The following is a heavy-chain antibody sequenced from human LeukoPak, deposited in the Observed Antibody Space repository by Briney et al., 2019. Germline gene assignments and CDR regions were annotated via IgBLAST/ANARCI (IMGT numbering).Heavy chain of an antibody. J-gene: IGHJ4*02. D-gene: IGHD2-2*01. Sequence: SETLSLTCTVSGGSISSYYWSWIRQPAGKGLEWIGRIYSSGSTNYNLSLKSRVTMSVDTSKNQFTLKLSSVTAADTAVYYCARGKRVYCSSTSCQTLFDYWGQGTLVTVSS. CDR1: GGSISSYY. CDR3: ARGKRVYCSSTSCQTLFDY. CDR2: IYSSGST. V-gene: IGHV4-4*07.